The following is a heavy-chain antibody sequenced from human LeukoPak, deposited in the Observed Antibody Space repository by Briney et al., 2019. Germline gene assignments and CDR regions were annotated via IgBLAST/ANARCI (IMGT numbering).Heavy chain of an antibody. D-gene: IGHD6-6*01. CDR1: GFTFSTYW. V-gene: IGHV3-7*03. CDR3: AKGPRYSSSSTGGFDY. Sequence: GGSLRLSCAVSGFTFSTYWMSWVRQAPGKGLEWVANKKQDGSEKYYVDSVKGRFTISRDNAKNSLYLQMNSLRAEDTAVYYCAKGPRYSSSSTGGFDYWGQGTLVTVSS. CDR2: KKQDGSEK. J-gene: IGHJ4*02.